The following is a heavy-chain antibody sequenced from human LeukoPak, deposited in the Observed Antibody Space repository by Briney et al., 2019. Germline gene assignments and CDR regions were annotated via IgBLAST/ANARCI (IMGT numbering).Heavy chain of an antibody. CDR3: AKQPPSAWLVRFYFQH. D-gene: IGHD6-19*01. J-gene: IGHJ1*01. CDR1: GGSISSYY. CDR2: IYTSGST. V-gene: IGHV4-4*07. Sequence: SETLSLTCTVSGGSISSYYWSWIRQPAGKGLEWIGRIYTSGSTNYNPSLKSRVTMSVDTSKNQFSLKLSSVTAADTAVYYCAKQPPSAWLVRFYFQHWGQGTLVTVSS.